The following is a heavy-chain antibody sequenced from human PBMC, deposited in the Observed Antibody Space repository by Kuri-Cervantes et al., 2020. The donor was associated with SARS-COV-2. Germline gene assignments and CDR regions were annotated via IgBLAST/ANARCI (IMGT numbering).Heavy chain of an antibody. CDR3: AKDSLLEVKFDY. V-gene: IGHV3-7*01. J-gene: IGHJ4*02. Sequence: GGSLRLSCAASGFTFSSYWMSWVRQAPGKGLEWVANIKQDGSEKYYADSVKGRFTISRDNSKNTLYLQMNSLRAEDTAVYYCAKDSLLEVKFDYWGQGTLVTVSS. CDR2: IKQDGSEK. D-gene: IGHD1-1*01. CDR1: GFTFSSYW.